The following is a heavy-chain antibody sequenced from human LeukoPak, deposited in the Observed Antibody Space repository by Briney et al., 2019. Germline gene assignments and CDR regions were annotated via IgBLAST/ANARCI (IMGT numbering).Heavy chain of an antibody. Sequence: PGGSLRLSCAASGFTFRSYAMSWVRQAPGKGLEWVSAISGSGGSTYYADSVKGRFTISRDNSKNPLYLQMNSLRAEDTAVYYCAKAYSSSSYPIYWGQGTLVTVSS. CDR3: AKAYSSSSYPIY. V-gene: IGHV3-23*01. CDR2: ISGSGGST. CDR1: GFTFRSYA. J-gene: IGHJ4*02. D-gene: IGHD6-6*01.